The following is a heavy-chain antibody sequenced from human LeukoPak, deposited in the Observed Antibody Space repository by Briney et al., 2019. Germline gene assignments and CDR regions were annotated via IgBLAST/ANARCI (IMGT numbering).Heavy chain of an antibody. J-gene: IGHJ4*02. D-gene: IGHD3-22*01. CDR1: GFTFSNYW. CDR3: AKGPITMIVVGSLFFDY. Sequence: QPGGSLRLSCAASGFTFSNYWLHWVRQAPGKGLVWVSRINIDGATTTYADSVRGRFTVSRDNAQNTLWLQMNSLRAEDTAVYYCAKGPITMIVVGSLFFDYWGQGTLVTVSS. V-gene: IGHV3-74*01. CDR2: INIDGATT.